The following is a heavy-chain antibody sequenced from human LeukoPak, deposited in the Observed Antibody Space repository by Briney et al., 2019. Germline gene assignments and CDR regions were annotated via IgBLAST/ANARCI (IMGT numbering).Heavy chain of an antibody. Sequence: GASVKVSCKASGYTFTSYGISWVRQAPGQGLEWMGWISAYNGNTNYAQKLQGRVTMTTDTSTSTAYMELRSLRSDDTAVYYCARDLRVYCSGGSCYYYYYGMDVWGQGTTVTVSS. CDR3: ARDLRVYCSGGSCYYYYYGMDV. J-gene: IGHJ6*02. V-gene: IGHV1-18*01. D-gene: IGHD2-15*01. CDR2: ISAYNGNT. CDR1: GYTFTSYG.